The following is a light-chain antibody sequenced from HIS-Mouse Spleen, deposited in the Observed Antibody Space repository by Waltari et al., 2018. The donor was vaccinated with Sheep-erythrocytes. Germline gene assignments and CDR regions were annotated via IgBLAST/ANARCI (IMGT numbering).Light chain of an antibody. CDR1: RRHVGGFNL. CDR2: EGS. Sequence: QSALPQPASVSGSPRQSITLPFPAPRRHVGGFNLVSWYQQHPGKAPKLMIYEGSKRPSGVSNRFSGSKSGNTASLTISGLQAEDEADYYCCSYAGSSTPWVFGGGTKLTVL. J-gene: IGLJ3*02. V-gene: IGLV2-23*01. CDR3: CSYAGSSTPWV.